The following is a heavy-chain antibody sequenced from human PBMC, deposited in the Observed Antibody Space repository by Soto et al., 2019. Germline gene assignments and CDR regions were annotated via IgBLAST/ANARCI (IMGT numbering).Heavy chain of an antibody. CDR1: GGSISSYY. D-gene: IGHD2-15*01. V-gene: IGHV4-59*01. J-gene: IGHJ5*02. Sequence: SETLSLTCTVSGGSISSYYWSWIRQPPGKGLEWIGYIYYSGSTNYNPSLKSRVTISVDTSKNQFSLKLSSVTAADTAVYYCARVRVVVAASPWFDPWGQGTLVTVS. CDR2: IYYSGST. CDR3: ARVRVVVAASPWFDP.